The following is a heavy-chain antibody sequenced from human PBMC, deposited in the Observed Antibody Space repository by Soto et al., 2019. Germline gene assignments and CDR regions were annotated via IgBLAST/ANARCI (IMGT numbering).Heavy chain of an antibody. CDR2: ISGSGGST. CDR3: AKDGPRGLRFLEWLLSYFDY. D-gene: IGHD3-3*01. V-gene: IGHV3-23*01. CDR1: GFTFSSYA. Sequence: GGSLRLSCAASGFTFSSYAMSWVRQAPGKGLEWVSAISGSGGSTYYADSVKGRFTISRDNSKNTLYLQMNSLRAEDTAVYYCAKDGPRGLRFLEWLLSYFDYWGQGTLVTVSS. J-gene: IGHJ4*02.